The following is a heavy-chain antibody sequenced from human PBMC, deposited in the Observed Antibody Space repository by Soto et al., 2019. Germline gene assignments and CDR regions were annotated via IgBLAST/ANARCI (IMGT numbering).Heavy chain of an antibody. Sequence: EVQLLDSGGGLVQPGGSLRLPCAASGLTFSRCTMGWVPKARGKGLEWVPAISGSGGSTYYADSVKGRFTISRDNSTNTLYLQMNSMRAEDTAVYYCAKNNLFGSVTKDYWGPGTLVTVSS. CDR2: ISGSGGST. D-gene: IGHD3-10*01. V-gene: IGHV3-23*01. CDR1: GLTFSRCT. J-gene: IGHJ4*02. CDR3: AKNNLFGSVTKDY.